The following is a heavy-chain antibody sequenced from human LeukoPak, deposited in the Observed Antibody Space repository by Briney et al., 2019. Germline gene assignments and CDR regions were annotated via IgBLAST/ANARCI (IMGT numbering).Heavy chain of an antibody. Sequence: GGSLRLSCAASGFTFSSYSMNWVRQAPGKGLEWVSAISGSGGSTYYADSVKGRFTISRDNSKNTLYLQMNSLRAEDTAVYYCAKDHPYDYVWGSYRYDAFDIWGQGTMVTVSS. CDR2: ISGSGGST. D-gene: IGHD3-16*02. J-gene: IGHJ3*02. CDR1: GFTFSSYS. CDR3: AKDHPYDYVWGSYRYDAFDI. V-gene: IGHV3-23*01.